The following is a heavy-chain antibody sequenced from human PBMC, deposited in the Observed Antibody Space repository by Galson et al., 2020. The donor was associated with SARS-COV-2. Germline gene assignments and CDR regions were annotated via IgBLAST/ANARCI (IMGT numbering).Heavy chain of an antibody. CDR3: ARSLTRGSGPFTYYYYMDV. D-gene: IGHD3-10*01. Sequence: ASVKVSCKAPGDTFTSQGISWVRQAPGQGLEWLGGIIPILGGANYAHKFQGRLTITRDTTTAYMELSGLTSGDTAVYYCARSLTRGSGPFTYYYYMDVWGQGTTVTVSS. CDR2: IIPILGGA. J-gene: IGHJ6*02. CDR1: GDTFTSQG. V-gene: IGHV1-69*05.